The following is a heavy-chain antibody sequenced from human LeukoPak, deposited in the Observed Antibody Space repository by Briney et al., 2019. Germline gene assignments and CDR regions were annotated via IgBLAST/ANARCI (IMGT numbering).Heavy chain of an antibody. Sequence: PSQTLSLTCTVSGVSISSFSYYWGCIRPPAGKGLEWIGRVYTGGSTNYNPFLKSRVTISVDTYKNQFSLKLSSVTAADTAVYYCAIRIVGATTDFDYWGQGTLVTVSS. CDR1: GVSISSFSYY. D-gene: IGHD1-26*01. CDR2: VYTGGST. V-gene: IGHV4-61*02. CDR3: AIRIVGATTDFDY. J-gene: IGHJ4*02.